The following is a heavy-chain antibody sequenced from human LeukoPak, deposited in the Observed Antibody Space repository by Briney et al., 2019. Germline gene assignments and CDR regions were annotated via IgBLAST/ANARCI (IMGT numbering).Heavy chain of an antibody. Sequence: SETLSLTCTVSGGSIRSFYWNWIRQPAGKGLEWIGRIYSTGSTNYNPSLTSRVTMSVDTSKNQFSLKLNSVTAADTAVYYCAREVITFGGVFVIAFDIWGQGTMVTVSS. CDR2: IYSTGST. CDR1: GGSIRSFY. V-gene: IGHV4-4*07. CDR3: AREVITFGGVFVIAFDI. D-gene: IGHD3-16*02. J-gene: IGHJ3*02.